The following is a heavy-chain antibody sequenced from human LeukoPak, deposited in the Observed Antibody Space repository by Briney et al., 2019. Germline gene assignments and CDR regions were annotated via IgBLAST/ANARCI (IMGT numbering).Heavy chain of an antibody. D-gene: IGHD1-7*01. CDR1: GYSISSGYY. V-gene: IGHV4-38-2*02. CDR3: ARGNYLGVDY. J-gene: IGHJ4*02. Sequence: SETLSLTCTVSGYSISSGYYWGWIRQPPGKGLEWIGSIYHSGSTYYNPSLKSRVTISVDTSKNQFSLKLSSVTAADTAVYYCARGNYLGVDYWGQGTLVTVSS. CDR2: IYHSGST.